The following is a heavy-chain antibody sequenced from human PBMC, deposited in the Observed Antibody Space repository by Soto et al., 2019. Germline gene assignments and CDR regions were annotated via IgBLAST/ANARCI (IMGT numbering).Heavy chain of an antibody. CDR2: THSTGST. D-gene: IGHD1-7*01. CDR3: ARGKTTHSMDV. CDR1: GGSISSSVYL. Sequence: SETLSLTCSVSGGSISSSVYLWGWIRQSPGKGLEWIGNTHSTGSTYYNPSLQSRVAISGDTSKSQLSLKLSSVTAADTAVYYCARGKTTHSMDVWGKGTTVTVSS. J-gene: IGHJ6*03. V-gene: IGHV4-39*01.